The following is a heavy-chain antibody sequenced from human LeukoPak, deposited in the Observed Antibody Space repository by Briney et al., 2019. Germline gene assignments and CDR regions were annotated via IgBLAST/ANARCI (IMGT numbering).Heavy chain of an antibody. CDR2: ISACNGNT. J-gene: IGHJ4*02. CDR3: ARAPGREWELLSDY. Sequence: GASVKVSCKASGYTFTSYGISWVRQAPGQGLEWMGWISACNGNTNYAQKLQGRVTMTTDTSTSTAYMELRSLRSDDTAVYYCARAPGREWELLSDYWGQGTLVTVSS. V-gene: IGHV1-18*01. CDR1: GYTFTSYG. D-gene: IGHD1-26*01.